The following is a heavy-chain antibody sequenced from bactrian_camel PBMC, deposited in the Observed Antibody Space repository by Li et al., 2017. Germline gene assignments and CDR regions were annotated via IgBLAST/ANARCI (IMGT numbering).Heavy chain of an antibody. J-gene: IGHJ4*01. CDR2: LYAGFGIT. CDR1: GYTATTEC. Sequence: HVQLVESGGDSVQAGGSLRLSCAASGYTATTECMGWFRQAPGKEREGVAALYAGFGITYYSNSVEGRFTISQHSANTVYLEMDSLKSEDSGVYYCAVSSTRWRADCDSGTVVPGSDPWSITFGVRGPRSPSP. V-gene: IGHV3S1*01. D-gene: IGHD2*01. CDR3: AVSSTRWRADCDSGTVVPGSDPWSIT.